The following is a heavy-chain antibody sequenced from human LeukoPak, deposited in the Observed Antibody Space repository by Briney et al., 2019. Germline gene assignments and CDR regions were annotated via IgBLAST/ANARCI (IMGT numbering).Heavy chain of an antibody. CDR2: MNPNSGNT. V-gene: IGHV1-8*01. J-gene: IGHJ4*02. CDR3: ARVRKVGSSSSMGY. D-gene: IGHD6-6*01. Sequence: ASVKVSCKASGYTFTSYDINWVRQATGQGLEWMGWMNPNSGNTGYAQKFQGRVTMTRNTSISTAYIELSSLRSEDTAVYYCARVRKVGSSSSMGYWGQGTLVTVSS. CDR1: GYTFTSYD.